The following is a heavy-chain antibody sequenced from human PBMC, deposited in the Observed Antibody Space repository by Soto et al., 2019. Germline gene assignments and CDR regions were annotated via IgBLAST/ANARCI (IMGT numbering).Heavy chain of an antibody. V-gene: IGHV1-46*01. CDR1: GFTFSKYY. D-gene: IGHD4-17*01. CDR2: INPSGRTT. Sequence: QVQLMQSGAEVKKPGASVKVACKTSGFTFSKYYMHWLRQVPGQGLEWGGVINPSGRTTSYAQKFLGRVTVTRDASTATVYLELNSLRSGDTAVYSCARDLDVTTVTTSFDSWGQGTLVTVSS. CDR3: ARDLDVTTVTTSFDS. J-gene: IGHJ4*02.